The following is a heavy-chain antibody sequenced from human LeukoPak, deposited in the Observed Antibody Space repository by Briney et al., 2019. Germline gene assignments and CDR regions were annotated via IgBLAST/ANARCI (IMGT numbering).Heavy chain of an antibody. CDR3: ARDWGAGKIAAAAPIPDFDY. V-gene: IGHV7-4-1*02. J-gene: IGHJ4*02. CDR2: INTNTGNP. D-gene: IGHD6-13*01. CDR1: GYTFTSYA. Sequence: ASVKVSCKASGYTFTSYAMSWVRQAPGQGPEWMGWINTNTGNPTYAQGFTGRFVFSLDTSVSTAYLQISSLKAEDTAVYYCARDWGAGKIAAAAPIPDFDYWGQGTLVTVSS.